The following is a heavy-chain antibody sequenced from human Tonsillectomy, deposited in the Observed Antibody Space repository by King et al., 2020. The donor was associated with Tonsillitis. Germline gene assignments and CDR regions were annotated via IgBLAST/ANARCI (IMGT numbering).Heavy chain of an antibody. CDR1: GFTFSNAW. J-gene: IGHJ4*02. CDR3: ATAPHRLLRFGALFMPPR. Sequence: VQLVESGGGLVKPGGSLRLSCAASGFTFSNAWMNWVRQAPGKGLEWVGRIKSKTDGGTTDYAAPVEARFTISRDDSIHTLYLQMNSLKTEDTAVYYCATAPHRLLRFGALFMPPRWGQGTLVTVSS. CDR2: IKSKTDGGTT. V-gene: IGHV3-15*07. D-gene: IGHD3-10*01.